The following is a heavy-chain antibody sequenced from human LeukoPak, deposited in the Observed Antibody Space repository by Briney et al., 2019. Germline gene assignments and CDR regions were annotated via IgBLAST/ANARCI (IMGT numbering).Heavy chain of an antibody. V-gene: IGHV3-48*03. J-gene: IGHJ5*02. CDR3: ARESTDGFDT. CDR2: IVSSDTPI. Sequence: GGALRLSSAAPGVTFSTYEMKWVCQAPGKGLEWISYIVSSDTPIFYADYVRGRFTVSRDNTKHSRYLQMISLRVEDTAVYYCARESTDGFDTWGQGTLVTVSS. CDR1: GVTFSTYE.